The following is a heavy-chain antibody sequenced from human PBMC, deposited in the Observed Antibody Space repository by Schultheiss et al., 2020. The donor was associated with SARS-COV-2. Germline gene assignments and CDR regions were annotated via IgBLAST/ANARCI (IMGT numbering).Heavy chain of an antibody. Sequence: SETLSLTCAVSGGSISSSNWWSWVRQPPGKGLEWIGEIYHSGSTNYNPSLKSRVTISVDKSKNQFSLKLSSVTAADTAVYYCARGDVGGYCSGGSCYPYDYWGQGTLVTVSS. J-gene: IGHJ4*02. CDR2: IYHSGST. CDR3: ARGDVGGYCSGGSCYPYDY. D-gene: IGHD2-15*01. V-gene: IGHV4-4*02. CDR1: GGSISSSNW.